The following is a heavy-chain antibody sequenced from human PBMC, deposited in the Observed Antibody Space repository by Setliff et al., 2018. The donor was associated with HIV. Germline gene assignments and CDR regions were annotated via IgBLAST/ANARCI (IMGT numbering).Heavy chain of an antibody. CDR3: ASGSGYCKNGNCYIGVHKNPDKYYFDY. CDR2: MNPNNGNT. V-gene: IGHV1-8*02. Sequence: ASVKVSCKASGYTFTSYDINWVRQATGQGLEWMGWMNPNNGNTGYAQKFQGRVTMTTDELMKTAYMELSSLRSEDTAVYYCASGSGYCKNGNCYIGVHKNPDKYYFDYWGQGTLVTVSS. D-gene: IGHD2-8*01. CDR1: GYTFTSYD. J-gene: IGHJ4*02.